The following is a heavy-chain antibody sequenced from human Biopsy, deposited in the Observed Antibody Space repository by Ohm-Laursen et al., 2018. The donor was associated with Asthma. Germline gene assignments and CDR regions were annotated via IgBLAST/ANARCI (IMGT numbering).Heavy chain of an antibody. V-gene: IGHV4-30-2*06. CDR1: GDSIDSGDYS. D-gene: IGHD2-21*02. CDR3: ARGWNCGGDCYSLGY. CDR2: IYRNGDT. Sequence: SDTLSLTCRVSGDSIDSGDYSWTWIRQSPGVGLEWIGYIYRNGDTYYNPTLKNRVTISIDRSKNQFSLRLRSVTAAGTAVYYCARGWNCGGDCYSLGYWGQGTLVTVSS. J-gene: IGHJ4*02.